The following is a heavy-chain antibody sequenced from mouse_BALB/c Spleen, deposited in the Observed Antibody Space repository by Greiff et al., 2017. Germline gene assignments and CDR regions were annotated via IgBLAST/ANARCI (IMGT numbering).Heavy chain of an antibody. Sequence: QVQLQQSGAELAKPGASVKMSCKASGYTFTSYWMHWVKQRPGQGLEWIGYINPSTGYTEYNQKFKDKATLTADKSSSTAYMQLSSLTSEDSAVYYCARGNYDYDPAYWGQGTLVTVSA. CDR1: GYTFTSYW. J-gene: IGHJ3*01. V-gene: IGHV1-7*01. D-gene: IGHD2-4*01. CDR3: ARGNYDYDPAY. CDR2: INPSTGYT.